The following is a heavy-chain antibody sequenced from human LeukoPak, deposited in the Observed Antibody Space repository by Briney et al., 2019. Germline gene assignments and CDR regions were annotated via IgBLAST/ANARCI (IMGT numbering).Heavy chain of an antibody. D-gene: IGHD5-24*01. Sequence: GGSLRLSCAASGFTFSSYGMHWVRQAPDKGLEWVAVISYDGSNKYYADSVKGRFTISRDNSKNTLYLQMNSLRAEDTAVYYCAKRGSDVYNKYFDYWGQGTLVTVSS. CDR3: AKRGSDVYNKYFDY. J-gene: IGHJ4*02. V-gene: IGHV3-30*18. CDR1: GFTFSSYG. CDR2: ISYDGSNK.